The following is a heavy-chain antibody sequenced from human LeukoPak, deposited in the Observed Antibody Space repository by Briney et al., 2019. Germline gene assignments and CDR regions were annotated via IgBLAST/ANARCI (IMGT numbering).Heavy chain of an antibody. CDR3: ARVLYYDSSGYYYGYYYYYYYMDV. Sequence: SETLSLTCTVSGGSISSHYWSWIRQPPGKGLEWIGYIYYSGSTNYNPSLKSRVTISVDTSKNQFSLKLSSVTAADTAVYYCARVLYYDSSGYYYGYYYYYYYMDVWGKGTTVTVSS. J-gene: IGHJ6*03. CDR2: IYYSGST. V-gene: IGHV4-59*11. D-gene: IGHD3-22*01. CDR1: GGSISSHY.